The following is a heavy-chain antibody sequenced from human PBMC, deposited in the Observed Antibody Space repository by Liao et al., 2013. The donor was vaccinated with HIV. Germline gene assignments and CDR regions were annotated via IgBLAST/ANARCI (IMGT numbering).Heavy chain of an antibody. CDR2: IYYSGVT. J-gene: IGHJ5*02. V-gene: IGHV4-39*07. D-gene: IGHD3-10*01. CDR1: GGSISSSSYY. CDR3: AREVKNYASGTLQGPFDP. Sequence: QLQLQESGPGLVKPSETLSLTCTVSGGSISSSSYYWGWIRQPQEGLEWLGSIYYSGVTYYNPSLKSRVTISVDTSKSQFSLNLSSVTAADTAVYYCAREVKNYASGTLQGPFDPWGQGTLVTVSS.